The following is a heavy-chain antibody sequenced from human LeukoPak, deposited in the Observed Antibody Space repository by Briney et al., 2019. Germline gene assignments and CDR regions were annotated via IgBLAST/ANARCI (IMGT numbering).Heavy chain of an antibody. CDR2: INSDGSST. CDR1: GFTFSSYW. Sequence: PGGSLRLSCAASGFTFSSYWMHWVRQAPGKGLVWVSRINSDGSSTSYADSVKGRFTISRDNARNTPYLQMNSLRAEDTAVYYCAGTSSSWNAPGYWGQGTLVTVSS. CDR3: AGTSSSWNAPGY. V-gene: IGHV3-74*01. D-gene: IGHD6-13*01. J-gene: IGHJ4*02.